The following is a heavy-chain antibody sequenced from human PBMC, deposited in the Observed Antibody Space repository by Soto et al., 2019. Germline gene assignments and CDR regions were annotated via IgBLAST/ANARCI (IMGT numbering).Heavy chain of an antibody. CDR3: AKDPSFPGHSGSYYWWQGIDY. Sequence: GGSLRLSCAASGFTFSSYAMSWVRQAPGKGLEWVSAISGSGGSTYYADSVKGRFTISRDNSKNTLYLQMNSLRAEDTAVYYCAKDPSFPGHSGSYYWWQGIDYWGQGTLVTVSS. V-gene: IGHV3-23*01. J-gene: IGHJ4*02. CDR2: ISGSGGST. D-gene: IGHD1-26*01. CDR1: GFTFSSYA.